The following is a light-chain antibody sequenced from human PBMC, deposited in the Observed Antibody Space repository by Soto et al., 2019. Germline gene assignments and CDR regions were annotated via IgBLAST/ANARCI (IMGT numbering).Light chain of an antibody. CDR3: QSYDSSLSGSGAG. CDR2: GNS. V-gene: IGLV1-40*01. CDR1: SSNIGAGYD. Sequence: QSVLTQPPSVSGAPGPRVTISCTGSSSNIGAGYDVHWYQQLPGTAPKLLIYGNSNRPSGVPDRFSGSKSGTSASLAITGLQAEDEADYYCQSYDSSLSGSGAGFGGGTQLTVL. J-gene: IGLJ7*01.